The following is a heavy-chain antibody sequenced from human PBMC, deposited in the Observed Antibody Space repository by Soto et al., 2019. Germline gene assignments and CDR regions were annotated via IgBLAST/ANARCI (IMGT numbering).Heavy chain of an antibody. D-gene: IGHD4-17*01. CDR1: GGYICSSSYY. CDR2: IYYSGST. V-gene: IGHV4-39*01. CDR3: ARRAGDHYYYYYYYMDV. Sequence: SETLSLTCTVSGGYICSSSYYWGWIRQPPGKGLEWIGSIYYSGSTYYNPSLKSRVTISVDTSKSQFSLKLSSVTAADTAVYYCARRAGDHYYYYYYYMDVWGKGTTVTVSS. J-gene: IGHJ6*03.